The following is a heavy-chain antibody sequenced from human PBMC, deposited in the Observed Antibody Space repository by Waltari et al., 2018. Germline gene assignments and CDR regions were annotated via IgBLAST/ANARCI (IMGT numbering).Heavy chain of an antibody. J-gene: IGHJ5*02. CDR1: GFTFSNYW. CDR2: INAEGRST. Sequence: EVQLVESGGGLVQPGGSLRLSCAASGFTFSNYWMHWVRQAPGKGLVWVSRINAEGRSTSYADSVQGRFTISRDNAKNTLYLQMSSLRAEDTAVYYCAILRSTNYGANSPWFDPWGQGTLVTVSS. D-gene: IGHD4-17*01. CDR3: AILRSTNYGANSPWFDP. V-gene: IGHV3-74*01.